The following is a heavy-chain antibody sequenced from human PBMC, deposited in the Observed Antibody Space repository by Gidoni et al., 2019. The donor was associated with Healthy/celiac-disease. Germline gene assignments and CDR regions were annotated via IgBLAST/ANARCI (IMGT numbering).Heavy chain of an antibody. D-gene: IGHD3-10*01. Sequence: EVQLVETGGGLIQPGGSLRLSCAASGFTVSTNYMRWVRQAPGQGLEWVSVIYSGGSTYDADSVKGRFTISRDNSKNTLYLQMNSLRTEDTAVYYCARDRRLPVTMVRGATYYYYGMDVWGQGTTVTVSS. CDR3: ARDRRLPVTMVRGATYYYYGMDV. CDR1: GFTVSTNY. J-gene: IGHJ6*02. CDR2: IYSGGST. V-gene: IGHV3-53*02.